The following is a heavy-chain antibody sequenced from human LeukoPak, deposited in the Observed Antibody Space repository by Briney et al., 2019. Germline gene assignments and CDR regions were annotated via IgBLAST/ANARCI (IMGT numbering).Heavy chain of an antibody. CDR2: INPNSGGT. CDR1: GYTFTGYY. D-gene: IGHD3-9*01. J-gene: IGHJ4*02. V-gene: IGHV1-2*04. CDR3: ARGERALYDILTGYYLHY. Sequence: ASVKVSCKASGYTFTGYYMLWVRQAPGQGLEWMGWINPNSGGTNYAQKFQGWVTMTRDTSISTAYMELSRLRSDDTAVYYCARGERALYDILTGYYLHYWGQGTLVTVSS.